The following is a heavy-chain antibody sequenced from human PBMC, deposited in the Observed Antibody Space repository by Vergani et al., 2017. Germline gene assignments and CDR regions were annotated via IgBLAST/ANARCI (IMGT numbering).Heavy chain of an antibody. CDR2: ISYDGSNK. CDR1: GFTFSSYA. CDR3: ARGPALWFGELFSYYFDY. V-gene: IGHV3-30-3*01. J-gene: IGHJ4*02. Sequence: QVQLVESGGGVVQPGRSLRLSCAASGFTFSSYAMHWVRQAPGKGLEWVAVISYDGSNKYYADSVKGRFTISRDNSKNTLYLQMNSLRAEDTAVYYCARGPALWFGELFSYYFDYWGQGTLVTVSS. D-gene: IGHD3-10*01.